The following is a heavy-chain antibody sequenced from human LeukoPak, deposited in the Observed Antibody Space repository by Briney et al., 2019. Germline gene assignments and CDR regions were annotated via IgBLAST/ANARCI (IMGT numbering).Heavy chain of an antibody. CDR2: ISSSGSTI. CDR3: ARGALVVVIKGNDAFDI. CDR1: GFTFSDYY. D-gene: IGHD3-22*01. J-gene: IGHJ3*02. Sequence: PGGSLRLSCAASGFTFSDYYMSWIRQAPGKGLEWVSYISSSGSTIYYADSAKGRFTISRDNAKNSLYLQMNSLRAEDTAVYYCARGALVVVIKGNDAFDIWGQGTMVTVSS. V-gene: IGHV3-11*04.